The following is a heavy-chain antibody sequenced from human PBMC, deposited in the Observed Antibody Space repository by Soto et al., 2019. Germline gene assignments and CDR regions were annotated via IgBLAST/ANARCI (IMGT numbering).Heavy chain of an antibody. CDR1: GFTFSNYW. J-gene: IGHJ4*02. Sequence: GSLRLSCAASGFTFSNYWTHWVRQAPGKGLVWVSRINGDGSTTTYADFVKGRFTISRDNAKNTLYLQMDSLGADDTAVYYCTRGGTSATYWGLFDYWGQGALVTVSS. D-gene: IGHD7-27*01. V-gene: IGHV3-74*01. CDR3: TRGGTSATYWGLFDY. CDR2: INGDGSTT.